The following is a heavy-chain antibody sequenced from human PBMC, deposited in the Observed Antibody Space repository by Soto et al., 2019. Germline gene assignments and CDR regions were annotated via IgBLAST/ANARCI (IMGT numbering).Heavy chain of an antibody. CDR1: GGSVSSGSYY. CDR2: IYYSGST. J-gene: IGHJ5*02. V-gene: IGHV4-61*01. CDR3: AREGATYDFWSGYQNNWFDP. D-gene: IGHD3-3*01. Sequence: KPSETLSLTCTVSGGSVSSGSYYWSWIRQPPGKGLEWIGYIYYSGSTNYNPSLKSRVTISVDTSKNQFSLKLSSVTAADTAVYYCAREGATYDFWSGYQNNWFDPWGQGTLVTVSS.